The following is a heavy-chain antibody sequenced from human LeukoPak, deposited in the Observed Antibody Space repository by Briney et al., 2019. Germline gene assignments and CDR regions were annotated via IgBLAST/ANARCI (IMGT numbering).Heavy chain of an antibody. CDR1: GGSISSGDYY. J-gene: IGHJ4*02. Sequence: SETLSLTCTVSGGSISSGDYYWSWIRQPPGKGLEWIGYIYYSGSTNYNPSLKSRVTISVDTSKNQFSLKLSSVTAADTAVYYCARVLSSSWSLYYFDYWGQGTLVTVSS. D-gene: IGHD6-13*01. V-gene: IGHV4-61*08. CDR2: IYYSGST. CDR3: ARVLSSSWSLYYFDY.